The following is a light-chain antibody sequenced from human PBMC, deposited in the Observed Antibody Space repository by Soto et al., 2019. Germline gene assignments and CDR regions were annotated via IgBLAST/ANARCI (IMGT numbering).Light chain of an antibody. Sequence: EVVLTHSPGTLSLSPGERATLSCRASQSVSSNYLAWYQQKPGQAPRLLIYGVSTRATGIPDRFSGSGSGTGFSLTISRLEPEDFAMYYCQQYFTSPLTFGGGTRWISN. CDR1: QSVSSNY. J-gene: IGKJ4*01. CDR3: QQYFTSPLT. V-gene: IGKV3-20*01. CDR2: GVS.